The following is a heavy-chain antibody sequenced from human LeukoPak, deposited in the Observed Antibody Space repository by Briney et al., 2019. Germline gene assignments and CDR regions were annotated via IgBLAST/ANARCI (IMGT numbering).Heavy chain of an antibody. D-gene: IGHD6-6*01. Sequence: GGSLRLSCAASGFTFSSYAMSWVRQAPGKGLEWVSAISGSGGSTYYADSVKGRFTISRDNSKNTLYLQMNSLRAEDTAVYYCAKDGPLVAARNYYYYGMDVWGQGTTVTVSS. CDR2: ISGSGGST. V-gene: IGHV3-23*01. J-gene: IGHJ6*02. CDR1: GFTFSSYA. CDR3: AKDGPLVAARNYYYYGMDV.